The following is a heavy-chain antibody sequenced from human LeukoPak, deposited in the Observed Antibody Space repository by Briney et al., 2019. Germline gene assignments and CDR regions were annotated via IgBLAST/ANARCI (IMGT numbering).Heavy chain of an antibody. V-gene: IGHV3-7*01. Sequence: YPGGSLRLSCAASGFTFSSYWMSWVRQAPGKGMEWVANIKQDGSEKYYVDSVKGRFTISRDNAKNPLYLQMNSPRAEDTAVYYCARDRDFWSGYFDYWGQGALVTVSS. CDR1: GFTFSSYW. CDR2: IKQDGSEK. D-gene: IGHD3-3*01. J-gene: IGHJ4*02. CDR3: ARDRDFWSGYFDY.